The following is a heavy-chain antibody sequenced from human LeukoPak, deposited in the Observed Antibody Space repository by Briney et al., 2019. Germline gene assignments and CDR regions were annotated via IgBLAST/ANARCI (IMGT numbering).Heavy chain of an antibody. J-gene: IGHJ3*02. Sequence: GASVKVSCKASGGTFSSYAISWVRQAPGQGLEWMGGIIPIFGTANYAQKFQGRVTITADESTSTAYMELSSLKSEDTAVYYCARVFDEVRTFDIWGQGTMVTVSS. CDR3: ARVFDEVRTFDI. CDR1: GGTFSSYA. CDR2: IIPIFGTA. D-gene: IGHD2-21*01. V-gene: IGHV1-69*13.